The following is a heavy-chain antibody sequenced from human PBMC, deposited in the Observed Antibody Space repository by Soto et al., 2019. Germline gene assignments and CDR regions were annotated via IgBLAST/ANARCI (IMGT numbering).Heavy chain of an antibody. D-gene: IGHD3-3*01. J-gene: IGHJ5*02. CDR1: GYTFTSYG. Sequence: ASVKVSCKASGYTFTSYGISWVRQAPGQGLEWMGWISAYNGNTNYAQKLQGRVTMTTDTSTSTAYMELRSPRSDDTAVYYCARHHYDFWSGYYGWFDPWGQGTLVTVSS. V-gene: IGHV1-18*04. CDR2: ISAYNGNT. CDR3: ARHHYDFWSGYYGWFDP.